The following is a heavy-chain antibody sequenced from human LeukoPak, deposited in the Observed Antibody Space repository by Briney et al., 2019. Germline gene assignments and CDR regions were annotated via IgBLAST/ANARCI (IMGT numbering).Heavy chain of an antibody. D-gene: IGHD2-2*02. Sequence: GASVKVSCKASGYTFTSYGISWARQAPGQGLEWMGWISAYNGNTNYAQKLQGRVTMTTDTSTSTAYMELRSLTSDDTAVYYCARVPGPYTTSRFDFWGQGTLVTVSS. J-gene: IGHJ4*02. CDR2: ISAYNGNT. V-gene: IGHV1-18*01. CDR1: GYTFTSYG. CDR3: ARVPGPYTTSRFDF.